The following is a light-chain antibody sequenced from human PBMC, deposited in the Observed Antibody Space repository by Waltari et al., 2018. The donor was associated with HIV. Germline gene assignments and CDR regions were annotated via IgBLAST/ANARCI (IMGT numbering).Light chain of an antibody. J-gene: IGLJ2*01. CDR3: SSYTSSSTLVV. CDR2: DVS. CDR1: SSDVDRYTY. V-gene: IGLV2-14*03. Sequence: QSALTQPASVSGSPGQTLTISYTGPSSDVDRYTYVSWFQKHPDNAPKLMMYDVSNRPSVVSNRFSGSKSGNTASLTISGLQAEDEADYYCSSYTSSSTLVVFGGGTKLTVL.